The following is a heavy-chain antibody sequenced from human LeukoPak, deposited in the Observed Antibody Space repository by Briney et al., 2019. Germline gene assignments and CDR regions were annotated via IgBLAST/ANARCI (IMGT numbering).Heavy chain of an antibody. CDR2: MNPNSGNT. CDR3: ARGGVESSPMETTYYYYGMDV. J-gene: IGHJ6*02. Sequence: GASVKVSCKASGYTFTSYDINWVRQATGQGLEWMGWMNPNSGNTGYAQKFQGRVTMTRNTSISTAYMELSSLRSEDTAVYYCARGGVESSPMETTYYYYGMDVWGQGTTVTVSS. CDR1: GYTFTSYD. V-gene: IGHV1-8*01. D-gene: IGHD1-7*01.